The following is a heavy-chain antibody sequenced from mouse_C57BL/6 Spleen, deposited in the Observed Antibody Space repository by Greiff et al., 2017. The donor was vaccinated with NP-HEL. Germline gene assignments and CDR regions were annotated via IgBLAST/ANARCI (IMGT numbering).Heavy chain of an antibody. CDR2: IRLKSDNYAT. CDR1: GFTFSNYW. CDR3: TEGPTGFAY. Sequence: EVKVEESGGGLVQPGGSMKLSCVASGFTFSNYWMNWVRQSPEKGLEWVAQIRLKSDNYATHYAESVKGRFTISRDDSKSSVYLQMNNLRAEDTGIYYCTEGPTGFAYWGQGTLVTVSA. D-gene: IGHD3-3*01. J-gene: IGHJ3*01. V-gene: IGHV6-3*01.